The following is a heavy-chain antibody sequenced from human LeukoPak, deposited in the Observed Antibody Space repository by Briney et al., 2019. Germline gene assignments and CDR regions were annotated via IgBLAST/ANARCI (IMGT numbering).Heavy chain of an antibody. CDR1: GYTFTGYY. V-gene: IGHV1-2*02. D-gene: IGHD1-1*01. CDR2: IDPKSGGT. CDR3: ARGWDNWDY. J-gene: IGHJ4*02. Sequence: ASVKVSCKASGYTFTGYYMHWVRQAPGQGLEWMGWIDPKSGGTNYVEKFLGRVTMTGDTSMSTAYMELSRLRSDDTAVYYCARGWDNWDYWGQGTLVTVSS.